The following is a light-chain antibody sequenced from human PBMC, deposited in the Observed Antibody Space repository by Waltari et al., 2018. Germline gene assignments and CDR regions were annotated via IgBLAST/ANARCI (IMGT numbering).Light chain of an antibody. J-gene: IGKJ1*01. CDR2: DAS. Sequence: ELVLTQSPGTLSLSPGERATLSCRASQSVSRSLAWYQQKPGQAPRLLIYDASSRATGIADRFSGRGSGTDFRLTISRLEPEDFAVYYCQKYVSLPATFGQGTKVEIK. CDR3: QKYVSLPAT. CDR1: QSVSRS. V-gene: IGKV3-20*01.